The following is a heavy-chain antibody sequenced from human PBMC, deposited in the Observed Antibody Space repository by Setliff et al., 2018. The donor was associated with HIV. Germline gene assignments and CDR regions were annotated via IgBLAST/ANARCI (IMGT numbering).Heavy chain of an antibody. CDR3: GRDVHDAAADN. Sequence: GGSLRLSCEASGFTFDDYAMHWVRRGPGRGLEWVSRIGRDGTVANYADSVKGRFTISRDNARNTLFLQMNSLGVEDTALYYCGRDVHDAAADNWGRGTLVTAPQ. D-gene: IGHD6-13*01. J-gene: IGHJ4*02. CDR1: GFTFDDYA. V-gene: IGHV3-74*01. CDR2: IGRDGTVA.